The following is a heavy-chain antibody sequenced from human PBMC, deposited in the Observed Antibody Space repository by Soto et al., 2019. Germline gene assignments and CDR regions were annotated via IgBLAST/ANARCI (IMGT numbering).Heavy chain of an antibody. CDR3: ARESYDFWSGYKGWFDP. J-gene: IGHJ5*02. CDR2: IIPTFDTV. Sequence: ASVKVSCKASGGTFSSYGISWVRQAPGQGLEWMGRIIPTFDTVNYAQKFQGRVTITADESTTTAYMELSSLRSEDTAVYYCARESYDFWSGYKGWFDPWGQGTLVTVSS. D-gene: IGHD3-3*01. V-gene: IGHV1-69*13. CDR1: GGTFSSYG.